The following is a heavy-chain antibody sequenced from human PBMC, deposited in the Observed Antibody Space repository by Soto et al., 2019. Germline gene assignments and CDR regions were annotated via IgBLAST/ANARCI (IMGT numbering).Heavy chain of an antibody. J-gene: IGHJ6*02. CDR2: IYYSGST. Sequence: QVQLQESGPGLVRPSQTLSLTCTVSGGSISSGGYYWSWIRQHPGKGLEWIGYIYYSGSTYYNPSLKSRVTISVDTSKNQFSLKRSSVTAADTAVYYCARESGYSYGYVYYGMDVWGQGTTVTVSS. V-gene: IGHV4-31*03. D-gene: IGHD5-18*01. CDR3: ARESGYSYGYVYYGMDV. CDR1: GGSISSGGYY.